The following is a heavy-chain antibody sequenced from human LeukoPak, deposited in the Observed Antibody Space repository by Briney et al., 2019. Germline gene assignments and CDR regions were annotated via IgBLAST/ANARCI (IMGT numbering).Heavy chain of an antibody. CDR3: AIPDRRYGDAFDI. V-gene: IGHV3-11*04. Sequence: PGGSLRLSCAASGFTFSDYYMSWIRQAPGKGLEWVSYISSSGRARYYADSVKGRFTISRDNAKNSLYLQMNSLRAEDTAVYYCAIPDRRYGDAFDIWGQGTMVTVSS. CDR1: GFTFSDYY. D-gene: IGHD3-9*01. J-gene: IGHJ3*02. CDR2: ISSSGRAR.